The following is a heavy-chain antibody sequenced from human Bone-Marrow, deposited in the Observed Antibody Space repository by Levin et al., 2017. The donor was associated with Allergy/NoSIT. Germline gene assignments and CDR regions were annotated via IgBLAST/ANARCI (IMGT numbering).Heavy chain of an antibody. V-gene: IGHV1-18*01. Sequence: GESLKISCKASGYTFTHYGITWVRQAPGQGLEWLGWINPYNSDTRYAQMLQGRVTLTTDASTTTAYMELRSLRLDDTAVYYCTRDPPDSGTYDYWGQGTLVTVSS. D-gene: IGHD1-7*01. J-gene: IGHJ4*02. CDR2: INPYNSDT. CDR1: GYTFTHYG. CDR3: TRDPPDSGTYDY.